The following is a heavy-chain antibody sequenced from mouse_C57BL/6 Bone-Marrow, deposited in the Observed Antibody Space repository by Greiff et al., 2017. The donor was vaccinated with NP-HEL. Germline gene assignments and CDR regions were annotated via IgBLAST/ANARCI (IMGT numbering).Heavy chain of an antibody. Sequence: EVMLVESGGDLVKPGGSLKLSCAASGFTFSSYGMSWVRQTPDKRLEWVATISSGGSYTYYPDSVKGRFTISRDNAKNTLYLQMISLKSEDTAMYYCARHTFYYYGSKRYYYAMDYWGQGTSVTVSS. CDR2: ISSGGSYT. J-gene: IGHJ4*01. D-gene: IGHD1-1*01. CDR3: ARHTFYYYGSKRYYYAMDY. V-gene: IGHV5-6*02. CDR1: GFTFSSYG.